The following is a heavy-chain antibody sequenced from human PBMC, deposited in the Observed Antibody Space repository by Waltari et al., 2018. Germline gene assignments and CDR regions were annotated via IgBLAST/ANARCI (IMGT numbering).Heavy chain of an antibody. V-gene: IGHV4-59*01. J-gene: IGHJ4*02. Sequence: QVQLQESGPGLVKPSETLSLTCTVSGGSISSYYWSWIRQPPGKGLEWIGYIYYSGSTNYNPSLKSRVTISVDTSKNQFSLKLSSVTAADTAVYYCARGSLPDGYNWGDDYWGQGTLVTVSS. CDR1: GGSISSYY. CDR3: ARGSLPDGYNWGDDY. CDR2: IYYSGST. D-gene: IGHD5-12*01.